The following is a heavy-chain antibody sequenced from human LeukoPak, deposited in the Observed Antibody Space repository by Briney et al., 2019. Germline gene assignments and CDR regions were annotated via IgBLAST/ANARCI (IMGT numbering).Heavy chain of an antibody. CDR1: GFTFTSYT. D-gene: IGHD5-12*01. CDR2: ISYDGSNK. V-gene: IGHV3-30*18. CDR3: AKDREWVLWFDP. J-gene: IGHJ5*02. Sequence: QPGGSLRLSCVASGFTFTSYTMNWVRQAPGKGLEWVAVISYDGSNKYYADSVKGRFTISRDNSKNTLYLQMNSLRAEDTAVYYCAKDREWVLWFDPWGQGTLVTVSS.